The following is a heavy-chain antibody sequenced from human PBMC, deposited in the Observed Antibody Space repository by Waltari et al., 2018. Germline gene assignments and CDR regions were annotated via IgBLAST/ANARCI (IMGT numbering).Heavy chain of an antibody. CDR3: ARESTASNEGV. CDR2: IRRDGSQA. Sequence: EEQLVESGGGLVQPGGYLRLSCDGSGFTFRNYWMSWVRQAPGKGLEWVANIRRDGSQANYVDSVKGRFTISRDNAKKSLYLQMNSLRAEDTGVYYCARESTASNEGVWGQGTLVTVSS. D-gene: IGHD4-17*01. J-gene: IGHJ4*02. CDR1: GFTFRNYW. V-gene: IGHV3-7*01.